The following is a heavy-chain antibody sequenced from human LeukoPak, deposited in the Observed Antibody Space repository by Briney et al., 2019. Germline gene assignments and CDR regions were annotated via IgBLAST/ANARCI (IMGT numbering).Heavy chain of an antibody. CDR2: IYYSGGT. J-gene: IGHJ1*01. CDR3: AGDQSGIVGPTGYFHH. D-gene: IGHD1-26*01. Sequence: SETLSLTCTVSGGPISSYYWSWIRQAPGKGLEWLGYIYYSGGTNYNPSRQSRVTISVDTSKNQFSLKLSSVTAADTAVYYCAGDQSGIVGPTGYFHHWGQGTLVTVSS. CDR1: GGPISSYY. V-gene: IGHV4-59*01.